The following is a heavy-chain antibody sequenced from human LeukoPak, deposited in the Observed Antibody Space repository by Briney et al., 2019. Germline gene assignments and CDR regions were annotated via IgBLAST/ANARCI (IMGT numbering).Heavy chain of an antibody. Sequence: PGGSLRLSCATSGFTFSSYAMSWVRQAPGKGLEWIGYIYYSGSTNYNPSLKSRVTISVDTSKNQFSLKLNSVTAADTAVYYCAGVTGYMIEDYFDYWGQGTLVTVSS. CDR3: AGVTGYMIEDYFDY. J-gene: IGHJ4*02. D-gene: IGHD3-9*01. CDR2: IYYSGST. V-gene: IGHV4-59*01. CDR1: GFTFSSYA.